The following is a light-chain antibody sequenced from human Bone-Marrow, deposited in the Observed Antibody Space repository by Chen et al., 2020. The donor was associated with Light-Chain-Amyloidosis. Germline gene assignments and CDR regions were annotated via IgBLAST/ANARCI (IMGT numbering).Light chain of an antibody. Sequence: QSALTQPASESGSPGQSITISCTGTSSDVGSFNLVSWYQQHPGKAPKLMIYEVNKRPSGVSNRFSGSKSGNTASLTISGLQAEDEADYYCCSYAGSNTYVFGTETKVTVL. CDR3: CSYAGSNTYV. J-gene: IGLJ1*01. V-gene: IGLV2-23*02. CDR2: EVN. CDR1: SSDVGSFNL.